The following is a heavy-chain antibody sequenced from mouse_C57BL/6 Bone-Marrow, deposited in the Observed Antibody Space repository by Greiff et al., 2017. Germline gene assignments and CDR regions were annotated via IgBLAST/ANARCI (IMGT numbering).Heavy chain of an antibody. CDR2: IDPTDSYT. CDR3: ARRGWDLDY. D-gene: IGHD3-3*01. Sequence: VQLQQPGAELVMPGASVKMSCKASGYTFTSYWMPWVKQRPGQGLEWIGEIDPTDSYTNYNQKFKGKSTLTVDKSSSTAYMQLSSLTSEDSAVYYWARRGWDLDYWGQGTTLTVSS. V-gene: IGHV1-69*01. J-gene: IGHJ2*01. CDR1: GYTFTSYW.